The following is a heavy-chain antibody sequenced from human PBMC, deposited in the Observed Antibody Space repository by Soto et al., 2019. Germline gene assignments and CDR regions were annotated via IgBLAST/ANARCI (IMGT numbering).Heavy chain of an antibody. Sequence: ASVKVSCKVSGYTLTELSMHWVRQAPGKGLEWMGGFDPEDGETIYAQKFQGRVTMTEDTSTDTAYMELSSLRSEDTAVYYCATLGTTGTNYYYYYMDVWGKGTTVTVSS. CDR3: ATLGTTGTNYYYYYMDV. CDR2: FDPEDGET. J-gene: IGHJ6*03. D-gene: IGHD1-1*01. CDR1: GYTLTELS. V-gene: IGHV1-24*01.